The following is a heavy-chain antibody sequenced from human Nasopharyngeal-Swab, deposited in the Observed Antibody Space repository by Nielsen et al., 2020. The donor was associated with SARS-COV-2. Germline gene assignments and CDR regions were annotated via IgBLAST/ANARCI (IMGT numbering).Heavy chain of an antibody. J-gene: IGHJ4*02. CDR2: IDWDDDK. CDR3: ARIPPLDDYFDY. D-gene: IGHD1-1*01. V-gene: IGHV2-70*01. Sequence: WIRQPPGKALKWLALIDWDDDKYYSTSLKTRLTISKDTSKNQVVLTMTNMDPVDTATYYCARIPPLDDYFDYWGQGTLVTV.